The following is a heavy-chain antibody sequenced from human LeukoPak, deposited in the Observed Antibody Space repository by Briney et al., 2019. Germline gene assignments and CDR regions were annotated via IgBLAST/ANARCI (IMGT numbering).Heavy chain of an antibody. V-gene: IGHV4-59*08. CDR1: GGSFSDYY. CDR3: ARQATLLAGRLEAGGFDI. D-gene: IGHD3-3*01. J-gene: IGHJ3*02. Sequence: PSETLSLTCSVSGGSFSDYYWNWIRQSPGKGLEWIGYIYPSESTDYNPSLKSRVTMSTDTSKNQISLKLTSVTAADTAVYFCARQATLLAGRLEAGGFDIWGRGTMVTVSS. CDR2: IYPSEST.